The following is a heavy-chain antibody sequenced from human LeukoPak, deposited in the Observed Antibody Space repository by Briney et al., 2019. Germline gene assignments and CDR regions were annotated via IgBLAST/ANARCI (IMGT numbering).Heavy chain of an antibody. J-gene: IGHJ4*02. CDR1: GFTFSSYA. CDR2: ISGSGGST. Sequence: PGGSLRLSCAASGFTFSSYAMSWVRQAPGKGLEWVSAISGSGGSTYYADSVKGRFTISRDSSKNTPYLQMNSLRAEDTAVYYCAKVPPLVLGYFDYWGQGTLVTVSS. D-gene: IGHD1-7*01. CDR3: AKVPPLVLGYFDY. V-gene: IGHV3-23*01.